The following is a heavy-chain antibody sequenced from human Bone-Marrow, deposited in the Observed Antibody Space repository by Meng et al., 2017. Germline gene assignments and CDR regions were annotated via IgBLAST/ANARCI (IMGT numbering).Heavy chain of an antibody. D-gene: IGHD1-26*01. CDR2: IKSKTDGGTT. CDR3: TTDTVGATGSPYCYGMDV. CDR1: GFTFSNAW. V-gene: IGHV3-15*01. Sequence: GESLKISCAASGFTFSNAWMSWVRQAPGKGLEWVGRIKSKTDGGTTDYAAPVKGRFTISRDDSKNTLYLQMNSLKTEDTAVYYCTTDTVGATGSPYCYGMDVWGQGTTVTVSS. J-gene: IGHJ6*02.